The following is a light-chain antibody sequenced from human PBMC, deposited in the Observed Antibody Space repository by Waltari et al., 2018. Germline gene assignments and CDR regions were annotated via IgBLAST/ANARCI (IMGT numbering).Light chain of an antibody. CDR2: GAS. Sequence: DIQMTQSPSSLSASVGDRVAITCRASQTINNFLNWYQKKPGKAPKLLIYGASTLHNGVPSWFSGSASGTDFTLIISSLQPEDFATYYCQQAYNTPVTFGPGTKVDIK. J-gene: IGKJ3*01. CDR3: QQAYNTPVT. CDR1: QTINNF. V-gene: IGKV1-39*01.